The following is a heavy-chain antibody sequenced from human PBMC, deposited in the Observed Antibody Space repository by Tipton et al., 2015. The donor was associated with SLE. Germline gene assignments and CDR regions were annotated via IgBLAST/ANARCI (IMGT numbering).Heavy chain of an antibody. J-gene: IGHJ4*02. D-gene: IGHD2-15*01. CDR2: IYTDGGT. V-gene: IGHV3-66*01. CDR1: GFTIGSNF. CDR3: ARETPRIIAAVFDL. Sequence: SPRLSCLASGFTIGSNFMSWVRQAPGKGPEWVSVIYTDGGTYYAASVKGRFTVSRDISKNLLFLHMSGLRADDTAVYYCARETPRIIAAVFDLWGQGTLVTVSS.